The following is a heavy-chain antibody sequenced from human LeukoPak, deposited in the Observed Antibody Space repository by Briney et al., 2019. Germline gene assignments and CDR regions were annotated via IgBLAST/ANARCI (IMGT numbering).Heavy chain of an antibody. CDR1: GGSISSSNW. V-gene: IGHV4-4*02. D-gene: IGHD3-10*01. J-gene: IGHJ4*02. CDR2: IYHSGST. CDR3: ARVAVGGTVDY. Sequence: SETLSLTCAVSGGSISSSNWWSWVRQPPGKGLEWIGEIYHSGSTNYNPSLKSRVTISVDTSKNQFSLKLSSVTAADTAVYYCARVAVGGTVDYWGQGTLVTVSS.